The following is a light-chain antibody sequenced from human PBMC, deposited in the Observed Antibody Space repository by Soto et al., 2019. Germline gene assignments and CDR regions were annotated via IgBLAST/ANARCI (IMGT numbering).Light chain of an antibody. J-gene: IGKJ3*01. CDR3: QHYVSSPPIFT. Sequence: EIVLTQSPGTLSLSPGERATLSCRASQSVSSSYLAWYQQKPGQAPRLLIYDTSSRATGIPDRFSGSGSGTDFTLTISRLEPEDFAVYYCQHYVSSPPIFTFGPGTKVDIK. V-gene: IGKV3-20*01. CDR2: DTS. CDR1: QSVSSSY.